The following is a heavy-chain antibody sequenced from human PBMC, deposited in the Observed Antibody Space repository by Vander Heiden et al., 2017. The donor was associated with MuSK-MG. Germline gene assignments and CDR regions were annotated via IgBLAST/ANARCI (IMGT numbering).Heavy chain of an antibody. D-gene: IGHD3-10*01. CDR2: ISSSGSYI. J-gene: IGHJ4*02. V-gene: IGHV3-21*01. CDR3: ARDRDWASGTDY. Sequence: QLVQYGRGLVKPGGSLNASWAASGFTLSSYSVHWVRQAPGKGLGWVSFISSSGSYIYYADSVKGRFTISRDNAENSLYLQMNRLRAEDTAVYYCARDRDWASGTDYWGQGTLVTVSS. CDR1: GFTLSSYS.